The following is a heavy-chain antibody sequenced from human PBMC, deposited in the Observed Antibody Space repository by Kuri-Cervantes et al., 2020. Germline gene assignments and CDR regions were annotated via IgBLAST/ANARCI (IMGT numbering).Heavy chain of an antibody. CDR3: ARGGEKYYYDRSGPPRNGMDV. V-gene: IGHV1-2*02. D-gene: IGHD3-22*01. CDR2: INPNSGGT. J-gene: IGHJ6*02. CDR1: GYTFTGYY. Sequence: ASVTVSCKASGYTFTGYYMHWVRQAPGQGREWMGWINPNSGGTNYAQKLQGRVTMTRDTSISTAYMELSRLRSDDTAVYYCARGGEKYYYDRSGPPRNGMDVWGQGTMVTVSS.